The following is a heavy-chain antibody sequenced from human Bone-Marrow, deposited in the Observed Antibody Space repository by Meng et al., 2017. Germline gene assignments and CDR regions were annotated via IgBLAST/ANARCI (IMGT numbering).Heavy chain of an antibody. J-gene: IGHJ5*02. Sequence: QGRRQGSGPGLGQPSGTLSLTCAVSGGSISSSNWWSWVRQPPGKGLEWIGEIYHSGSTNYNPSLKSRVTISVDKSKNQFSLKLSSVTAADTAVYYCARGRASCSSGGCSLGWFDPWGQGTLVTVFS. D-gene: IGHD2-15*01. CDR1: GGSISSSNW. CDR3: ARGRASCSSGGCSLGWFDP. V-gene: IGHV4-4*02. CDR2: IYHSGST.